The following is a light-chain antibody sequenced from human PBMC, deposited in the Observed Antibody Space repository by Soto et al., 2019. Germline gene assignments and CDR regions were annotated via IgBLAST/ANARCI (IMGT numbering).Light chain of an antibody. Sequence: QSVLTQPASVSGSPGQSITISCTGTSSDIGGYNYVSWYQQHPGNAPKVMIYEVSNRPSGVSNRFSGSKSGNTASLTISGLQAEDEADYYCSSYTSRNNPYVFGTGTKVTVL. CDR3: SSYTSRNNPYV. CDR1: SSDIGGYNY. J-gene: IGLJ1*01. V-gene: IGLV2-14*01. CDR2: EVS.